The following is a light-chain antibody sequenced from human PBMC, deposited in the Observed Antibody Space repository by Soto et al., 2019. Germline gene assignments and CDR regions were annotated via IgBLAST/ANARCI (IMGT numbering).Light chain of an antibody. CDR3: FFSYSGAVV. V-gene: IGLV7-46*01. CDR2: DTT. J-gene: IGLJ2*01. CDR1: TGAVTSGHY. Sequence: QAVVTQEPSLTVSPGGTVTLTCGSSTGAVTSGHYPYWFQQKPGQAPRTLIYDTTNKHSWTPARFSGSLLGGKAALTLSGAQPEEEAEYYCFFSYSGAVVFGGGNKLTVL.